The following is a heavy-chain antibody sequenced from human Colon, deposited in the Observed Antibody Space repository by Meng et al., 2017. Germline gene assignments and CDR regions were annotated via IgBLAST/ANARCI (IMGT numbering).Heavy chain of an antibody. Sequence: QRQEARPGLEEPSGALSLTCAVSGDSIRSSNWWIWVRQPPGRGLEWIGEVYHSGSTNYNQSLKNRVTMTVDKSKNEFSLTLSSVTAADTAFYDCARVIYASGNMAHLDYWGPGTLVTVFS. D-gene: IGHD2/OR15-2a*01. V-gene: IGHV4-4*02. CDR2: VYHSGST. J-gene: IGHJ4*02. CDR1: GDSIRSSNW. CDR3: ARVIYASGNMAHLDY.